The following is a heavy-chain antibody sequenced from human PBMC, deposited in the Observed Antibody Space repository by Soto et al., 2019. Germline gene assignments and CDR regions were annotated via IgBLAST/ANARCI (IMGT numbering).Heavy chain of an antibody. CDR1: GFTFNNYA. D-gene: IGHD3-10*01. Sequence: EVQLLDSGGGLVQPGGSLRLSCAASGFTFNNYAMTWVRQAPGKGLEWVSAISGGGDTTSYADSVKGRFTVSRDGSKNTPYLQMSSLRAADTALYSCAKGRGGSGSLTPRVDFWGQGTLVTVSS. J-gene: IGHJ4*02. CDR3: AKGRGGSGSLTPRVDF. V-gene: IGHV3-23*01. CDR2: ISGGGDTT.